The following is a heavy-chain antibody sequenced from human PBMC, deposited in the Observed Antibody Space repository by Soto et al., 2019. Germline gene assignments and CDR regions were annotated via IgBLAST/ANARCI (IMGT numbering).Heavy chain of an antibody. D-gene: IGHD5-18*01. CDR1: GYTFTSYD. J-gene: IGHJ4*02. CDR3: AREGGNSYGFGY. Sequence: QVQLVQSGAEVKKPGASVKVSCKASGYTFTSYDINWVRQATGQGLEWMGWMNPNSVNTAYAQKFQGRVTMTRNTTISTADMELSSLRSEDTAVYYCAREGGNSYGFGYWGQGPLVNVSS. V-gene: IGHV1-8*01. CDR2: MNPNSVNT.